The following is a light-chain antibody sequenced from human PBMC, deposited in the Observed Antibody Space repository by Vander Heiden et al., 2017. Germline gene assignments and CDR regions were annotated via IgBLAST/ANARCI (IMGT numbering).Light chain of an antibody. Sequence: SSGSLSFSPGQRATLSFRASQSVSSSYLAWYQQKPGQAPRLLIYGASSMDTGIPDRFSGSGSGTDFTLTISRQKPEDFAMYYCQQSGSSPPTFGGGTKVEIK. CDR3: QQSGSSPPT. CDR2: GAS. CDR1: QSVSSSY. J-gene: IGKJ4*01. V-gene: IGKV3-20*01.